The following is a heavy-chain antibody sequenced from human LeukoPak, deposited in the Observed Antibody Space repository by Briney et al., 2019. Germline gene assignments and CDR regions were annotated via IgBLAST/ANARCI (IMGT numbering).Heavy chain of an antibody. CDR3: ARLVNYYYYYMDV. J-gene: IGHJ6*03. Sequence: SETLSLTCTVSGGSISIGSYYWGWIRQPPGNGLEWIGSIYYSGSTYYNPSLKSRVTISVDTSKNQFSLKLSSVTAADTAVYYCARLVNYYYYYMDVWGKGTTVTVSS. CDR2: IYYSGST. CDR1: GGSISIGSYY. V-gene: IGHV4-39*07. D-gene: IGHD3-10*01.